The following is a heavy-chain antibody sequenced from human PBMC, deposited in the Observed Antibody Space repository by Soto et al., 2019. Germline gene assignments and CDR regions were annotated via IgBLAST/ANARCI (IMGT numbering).Heavy chain of an antibody. V-gene: IGHV3-9*01. CDR1: GFTFDDYA. CDR2: ISWNSGSI. Sequence: EVQLVESGGGLVQPGRSLRLSCAAYGFTFDDYAMHWVRQAPGKGLEWVSGISWNSGSIGYADSVKGRFTISRDNAKNSLYLQMNSLRAEDTALYYCAKDIEDGYGVRGAFDIWGQGTMVTVSS. CDR3: AKDIEDGYGVRGAFDI. J-gene: IGHJ3*02. D-gene: IGHD5-12*01.